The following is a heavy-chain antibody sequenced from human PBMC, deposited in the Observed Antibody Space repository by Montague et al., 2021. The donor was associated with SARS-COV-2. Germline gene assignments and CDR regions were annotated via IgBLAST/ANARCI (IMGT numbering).Heavy chain of an antibody. V-gene: IGHV2-70*11. J-gene: IGHJ4*02. Sequence: VKPTQTLTLTCTFSGFSLSTSGMCVSWIRQPPGKALEWLARIDWDDDKYCSTSLKTRLTISKDTSKNQVVLTMTDMDPVDTATYYCARTYYGGRPFDYWGQGTLVTVSS. CDR1: GFSLSTSGMC. CDR2: IDWDDDK. D-gene: IGHD4-23*01. CDR3: ARTYYGGRPFDY.